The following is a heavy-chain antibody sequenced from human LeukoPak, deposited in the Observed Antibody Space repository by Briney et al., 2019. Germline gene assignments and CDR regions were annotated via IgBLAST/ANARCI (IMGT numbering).Heavy chain of an antibody. Sequence: GGSLRLSCAASGFTFSSYEMNWVRQAPGKGLEWVSSISSSSYIYYADSVKGRFTISRDNAKNSLYLQMNSLRAEDTAVYYCARGMIVVVGPNDYWGQGTLVTVSS. D-gene: IGHD3-22*01. V-gene: IGHV3-21*01. J-gene: IGHJ4*02. CDR2: ISSSSYI. CDR1: GFTFSSYE. CDR3: ARGMIVVVGPNDY.